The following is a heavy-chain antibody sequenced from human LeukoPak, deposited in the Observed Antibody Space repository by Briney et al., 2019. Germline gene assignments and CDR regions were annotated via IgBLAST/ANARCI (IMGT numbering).Heavy chain of an antibody. V-gene: IGHV1-2*02. CDR3: ASSGWYSEIDYFYYMDV. CDR1: GYTFTGYY. CDR2: INPNSGGT. D-gene: IGHD6-19*01. Sequence: ASVKVSCKASGYTFTGYYMHWVRQAPGQGLEWMGWINPNSGGTNYAQKFQGRVTMTRDTSISTAYMELSSLRSEDTAVYYCASSGWYSEIDYFYYMDVWGKGTTVTVSS. J-gene: IGHJ6*03.